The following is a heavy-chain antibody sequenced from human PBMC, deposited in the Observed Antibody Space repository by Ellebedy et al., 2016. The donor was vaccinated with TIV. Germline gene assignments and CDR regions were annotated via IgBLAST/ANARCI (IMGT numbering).Heavy chain of an antibody. J-gene: IGHJ3*02. D-gene: IGHD3-3*01. V-gene: IGHV2-26*01. CDR2: IFSNDEK. Sequence: SGPTLVKPTETLTLTCTVSGFSLSNARMGVSWIRQPPGKALEWLAHIFSNDEKSYSTSLKSRLTISKDTSKSQVVLTMTNMDPVDTATYYCAHSITIFGVTTLDIDAFDIWGQGTMGTVSS. CDR1: GFSLSNARMG. CDR3: AHSITIFGVTTLDIDAFDI.